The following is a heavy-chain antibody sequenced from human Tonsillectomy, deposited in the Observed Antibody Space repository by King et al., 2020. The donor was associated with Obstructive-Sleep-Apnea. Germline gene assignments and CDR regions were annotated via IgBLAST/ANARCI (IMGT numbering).Heavy chain of an antibody. V-gene: IGHV1-46*01. CDR3: ARLGGNTYGFDC. CDR1: GYTFTSYY. CDR2: INPSGGGAT. Sequence: VQLVESGAEVKKPGASVRVSCKASGYTFTSYYIHWVRQAPGQGLEWMGIINPSGGGATSYAQKFQDRITMTKDTSTRTVYMELSNLRSGDTAVYSCARLGGNTYGFDCWGQGPLVTVST. D-gene: IGHD5-18*01. J-gene: IGHJ4*02.